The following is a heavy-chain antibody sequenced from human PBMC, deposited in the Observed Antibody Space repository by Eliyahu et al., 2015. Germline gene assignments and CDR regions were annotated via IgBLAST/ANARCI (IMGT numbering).Heavy chain of an antibody. J-gene: IGHJ4*02. CDR3: ARDFGYFDY. V-gene: IGHV3-33*01. CDR1: GFSFSNXA. CDR2: IRYDGNTK. Sequence: QVQLVESGGGVVQPGRSLRLSCAASGFSFSNXAMHWVRQAPGKGLEWVAFIRYDGNTKYYADSVKGRFTISRDNSKNTLYLQMDSLRADDTAVYYCARDFGYFDYWGQGTLVTVSS. D-gene: IGHD3-10*01.